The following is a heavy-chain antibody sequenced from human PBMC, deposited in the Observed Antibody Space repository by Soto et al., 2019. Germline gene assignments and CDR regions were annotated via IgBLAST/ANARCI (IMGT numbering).Heavy chain of an antibody. CDR2: IYYSGST. Sequence: SETLSLTCTVSGGSISSSSYYWGWIRQPPGKGLEWIGSIYYSGSTYYNPSLKSRVTISVDTSKNQFSLKLSSVTAADTAVYYCARRVYCSGGSCYPPDNSFDPWGQGTLVTVST. J-gene: IGHJ5*02. CDR1: GGSISSSSYY. D-gene: IGHD2-15*01. V-gene: IGHV4-39*01. CDR3: ARRVYCSGGSCYPPDNSFDP.